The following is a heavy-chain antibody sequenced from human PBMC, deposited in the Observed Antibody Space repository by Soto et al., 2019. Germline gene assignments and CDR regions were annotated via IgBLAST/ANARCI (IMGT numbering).Heavy chain of an antibody. CDR1: GGSISSSSYY. V-gene: IGHV4-39*01. CDR3: ASFILDIVVVPAATLYYYYGMDV. D-gene: IGHD2-2*01. Sequence: SETLSLTCTVSGGSISSSSYYWGWIRQPPGKGQEWIGSIYYSGSTYYNPSLKSRVTISVDTSKNQFSLKLSSVTAADTAVYYCASFILDIVVVPAATLYYYYGMDVWGQGTTVTVSS. J-gene: IGHJ6*02. CDR2: IYYSGST.